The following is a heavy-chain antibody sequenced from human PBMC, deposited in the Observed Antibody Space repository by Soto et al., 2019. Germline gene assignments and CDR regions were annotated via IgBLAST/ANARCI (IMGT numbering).Heavy chain of an antibody. CDR3: TRVGVPYYYYGMDV. CDR2: IRSKAYGGTT. CDR1: GFTFGDYA. V-gene: IGHV3-49*03. Sequence: GSLRLSCTASGFTFGDYAMSWFRQAPGKGLEWVGFIRSKAYGGTTEYAASVKGRFTISRDDSKGIAYLQMNSLKTEDTAVYYCTRVGVPYYYYGMDVWGQGTTVTVSS. J-gene: IGHJ6*02. D-gene: IGHD2-8*01.